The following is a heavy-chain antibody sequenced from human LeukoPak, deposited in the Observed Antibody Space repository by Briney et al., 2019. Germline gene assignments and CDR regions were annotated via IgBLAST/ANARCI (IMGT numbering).Heavy chain of an antibody. J-gene: IGHJ4*02. Sequence: PSGTLSLTCAVSGGSISNGYWWSWVRQPPGKGLEWIGSIYYSGSTYYNPSLKSRVTISVDTSKNQFSLKLSSVTAADTAVYYCARQSSGYYSLLSPYYFDYWGQGTLVTVSS. CDR2: IYYSGST. D-gene: IGHD3-22*01. CDR1: GGSISNGYW. V-gene: IGHV4-39*01. CDR3: ARQSSGYYSLLSPYYFDY.